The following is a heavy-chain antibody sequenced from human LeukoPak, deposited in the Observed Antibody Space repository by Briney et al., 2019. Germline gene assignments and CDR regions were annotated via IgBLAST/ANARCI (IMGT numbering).Heavy chain of an antibody. CDR3: TKDGGDYGDGVIDSSYDY. CDR2: IIGSGVST. J-gene: IGHJ4*02. Sequence: GGSLRLSCAQSVFTFCISRMSWVRAAPGKGLEWVLAIIGSGVSTYYADSVKGRFTISRYQSKNPMSLQINNRRAEETAAHPCTKDGGDYGDGVIDSSYDYWGQGTLVTVSS. D-gene: IGHD4-17*01. V-gene: IGHV3-23*01. CDR1: VFTFCISR.